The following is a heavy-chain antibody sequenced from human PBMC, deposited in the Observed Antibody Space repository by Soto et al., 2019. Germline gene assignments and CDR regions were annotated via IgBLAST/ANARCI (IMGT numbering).Heavy chain of an antibody. D-gene: IGHD2-21*02. CDR1: GFTFSSYS. CDR3: AKAMVVVTAISGGGGFDK. V-gene: IGHV3-30*18. Sequence: PGGSLRLSCAASGFTFSSYSMNWVRQAPGKGLEWVAVISYDGSNKYCADSVKGRFTISRDNSKNTLYLQMNSLRAEDTAVYYCAKAMVVVTAISGGGGFDKWGQGTLVTVSS. J-gene: IGHJ3*02. CDR2: ISYDGSNK.